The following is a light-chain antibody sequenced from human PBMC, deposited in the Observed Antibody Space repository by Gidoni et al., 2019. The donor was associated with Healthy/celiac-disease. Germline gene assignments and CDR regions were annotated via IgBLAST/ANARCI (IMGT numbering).Light chain of an antibody. Sequence: QSVLTQPPSVSVAPGQRVTLSCTGRSSNIGAGYDVHWYQPLPGTAPKLLIYGNSNRPSGVPDRFSGSKSGTSASLAITGLQAEDEADYYCQSYDSSLSGFVVFGGGTKLTVL. J-gene: IGLJ2*01. CDR3: QSYDSSLSGFVV. CDR2: GNS. CDR1: SSNIGAGYD. V-gene: IGLV1-40*01.